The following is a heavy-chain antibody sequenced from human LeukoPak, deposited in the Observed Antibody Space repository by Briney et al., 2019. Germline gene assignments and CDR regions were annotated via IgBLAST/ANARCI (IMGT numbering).Heavy chain of an antibody. J-gene: IGHJ4*02. V-gene: IGHV3-49*04. CDR3: TTVTTGYFDY. CDR2: IRSKAYGGTT. Sequence: GRSLRLSCTASGFTFGDYAMSWVRQAPGKGLEWVGFIRSKAYGGTTEYAASVKGRFTISRDDSKSIAYLQMNSLKTEDTAVYYCTTVTTGYFDYWGQGTLVTVSS. D-gene: IGHD4-11*01. CDR1: GFTFGDYA.